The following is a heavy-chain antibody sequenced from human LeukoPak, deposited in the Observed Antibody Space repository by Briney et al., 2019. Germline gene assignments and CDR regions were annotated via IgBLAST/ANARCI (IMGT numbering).Heavy chain of an antibody. Sequence: GGSLRLSCAASGFTFNTYSLDWVRQAPGKGLEWVSSISHNSNYIYYADSVKSRFTVSRDNAKNSLFLQMNSLRAEDTAVYYCARGVENWGQGTLVTVSS. CDR2: ISHNSNYI. V-gene: IGHV3-21*01. CDR1: GFTFNTYS. CDR3: ARGVEN. J-gene: IGHJ4*02.